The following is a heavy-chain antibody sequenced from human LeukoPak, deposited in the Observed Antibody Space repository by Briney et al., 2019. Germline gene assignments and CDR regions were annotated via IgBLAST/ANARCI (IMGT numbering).Heavy chain of an antibody. CDR3: AREVRGVTHYHYYGMDV. J-gene: IGHJ6*02. D-gene: IGHD3-10*01. Sequence: PSETLSLTCAVSGGSLSSSNGWSWAGQPPGNGLEWIGELYQSGGTNYNPSLKSRVTISVHKPKHQFSLKLSSVTAADTAVYYCAREVRGVTHYHYYGMDVWRQGTTATVSS. CDR1: GGSLSSSNG. CDR2: LYQSGGT. V-gene: IGHV4-4*02.